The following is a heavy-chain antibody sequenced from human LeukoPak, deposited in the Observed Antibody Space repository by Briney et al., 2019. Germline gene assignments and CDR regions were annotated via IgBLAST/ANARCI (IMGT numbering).Heavy chain of an antibody. CDR3: AKQLGYCSDGSCYFPY. CDR1: GFTFSSSA. J-gene: IGHJ4*02. D-gene: IGHD2-15*01. Sequence: GGSLRLSCAASGFTFSSSAMSWVRQAPGKGLEWVSAISNNGGYTYYADSVQGRFTISRDNSKSTLCLQMNSLRAEDTAVYYCAKQLGYCSDGSCYFPYWGQGTLVTDSS. V-gene: IGHV3-23*01. CDR2: ISNNGGYT.